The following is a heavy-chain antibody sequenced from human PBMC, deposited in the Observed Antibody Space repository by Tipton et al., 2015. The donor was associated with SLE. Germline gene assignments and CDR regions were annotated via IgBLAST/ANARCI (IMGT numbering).Heavy chain of an antibody. D-gene: IGHD3-3*01. CDR3: ARQDRLTAVFGVLN. CDR1: SGFLTSINYY. J-gene: IGHJ4*02. Sequence: TLSLTCTVSSGFLTSINYYWGWIRQPPGKGLQWIGSVYHSENSYYSPSLRSRVTISLDTSKNQFSLKLTAVTAADTAVYYCARQDRLTAVFGVLNWGPGALVTVSS. CDR2: VYHSENS. V-gene: IGHV4-39*07.